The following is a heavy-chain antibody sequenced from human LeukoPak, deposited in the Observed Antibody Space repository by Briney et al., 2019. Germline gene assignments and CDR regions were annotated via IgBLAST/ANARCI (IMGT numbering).Heavy chain of an antibody. CDR2: FFSSGKT. D-gene: IGHD3-9*01. J-gene: IGHJ5*02. V-gene: IGHV4-39*01. CDR1: GGSISSSGYF. Sequence: SETLSLTCTVSGGSISSSGYFWGWLRQPPGKGLEWIGTFFSSGKTYYNPSLKSRLTISVDTSKNHFSLKLSSVTAADTAVYYCARHVPGRYFDRGDNWFDPWGQGSLVTVSS. CDR3: ARHVPGRYFDRGDNWFDP.